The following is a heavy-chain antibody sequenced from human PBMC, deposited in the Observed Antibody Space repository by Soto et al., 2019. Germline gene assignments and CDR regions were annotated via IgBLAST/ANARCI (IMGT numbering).Heavy chain of an antibody. CDR2: IYYSGST. Sequence: PSETLSLTCTVSGGSISGSSYYWGWIRQPPGRGLEWIGSIYYSGSTYYNPSLKSRVTISVDTSKNQFSLKLSSVTAADTAVYYCARDYYSSVNWGTTYYYGMDVWGQGTTVTVSS. CDR1: GGSISGSSYY. J-gene: IGHJ6*02. D-gene: IGHD6-25*01. V-gene: IGHV4-39*01. CDR3: ARDYYSSVNWGTTYYYGMDV.